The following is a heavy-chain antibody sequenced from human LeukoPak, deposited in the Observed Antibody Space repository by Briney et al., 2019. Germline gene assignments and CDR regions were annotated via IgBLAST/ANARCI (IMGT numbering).Heavy chain of an antibody. J-gene: IGHJ4*02. V-gene: IGHV1-69*04. CDR3: AREDTTCYDFWSGYKPLDY. CDR2: IIPIFGIA. D-gene: IGHD3-3*01. Sequence: SVKVSCKASGGTFSSYAISWVRQAPGQGLEWMGRIIPIFGIANYAQKFQGRVTITADKSTSTAYMELSSLRSEDTAVYYCAREDTTCYDFWSGYKPLDYWGQGTLVTVSS. CDR1: GGTFSSYA.